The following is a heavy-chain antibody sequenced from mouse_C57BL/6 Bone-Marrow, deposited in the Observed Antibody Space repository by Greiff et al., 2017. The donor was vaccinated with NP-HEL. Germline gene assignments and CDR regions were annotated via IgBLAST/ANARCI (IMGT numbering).Heavy chain of an antibody. CDR2: IDPSDSYT. CDR1: GYTFTSYW. V-gene: IGHV1-50*01. CDR3: AVDYFYY. J-gene: IGHJ2*01. Sequence: QVQLKQPGAELVKPGASVKLSCKASGYTFTSYWMQWVKQRPGQGLEWIGEIDPSDSYTNYNQKFKGKATLTVDTSSSTAYMQLSSLTSEDSAVYYCAVDYFYYWGQGTTLTVSS. D-gene: IGHD1-1*01.